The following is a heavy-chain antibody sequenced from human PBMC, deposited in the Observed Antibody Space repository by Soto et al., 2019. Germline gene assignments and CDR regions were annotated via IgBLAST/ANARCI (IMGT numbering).Heavy chain of an antibody. V-gene: IGHV3-72*01. CDR2: SRNKANSYNT. D-gene: IGHD1-26*01. J-gene: IGHJ4*02. Sequence: EVQLVESGGGLVQPGGSLRLSCAASGFTFSDYYMDWVRQIPGKGLEWLGRSRNKANSYNTEYAASVRGRFTISRDGSRDSMYLQMNSLKTEDTAVYYCARDTGGSYDYWGQGALVTVSS. CDR1: GFTFSDYY. CDR3: ARDTGGSYDY.